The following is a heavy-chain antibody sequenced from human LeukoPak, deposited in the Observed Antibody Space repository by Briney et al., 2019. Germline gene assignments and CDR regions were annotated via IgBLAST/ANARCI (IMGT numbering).Heavy chain of an antibody. CDR1: GFNFYNYA. CDR2: VSASGGST. J-gene: IGHJ4*02. Sequence: GGSLRLSCAASGFNFYNYAMSWVRLAPGKGLEWVSGVSASGGSTFYADSVKGRFTISRDNSKNTLFLQMNSPRAEDTAMYYCAKSGFLEWLSLTHYFDYWGQGTLVTVSS. V-gene: IGHV3-23*01. CDR3: AKSGFLEWLSLTHYFDY. D-gene: IGHD3-3*01.